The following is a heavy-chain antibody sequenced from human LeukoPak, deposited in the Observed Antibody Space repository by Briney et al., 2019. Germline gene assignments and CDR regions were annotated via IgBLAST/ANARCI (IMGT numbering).Heavy chain of an antibody. D-gene: IGHD5-18*01. CDR2: ISGSGGST. V-gene: IGHV3-23*01. CDR3: AKDQIYSYGFDY. J-gene: IGHJ4*02. Sequence: GSLRLSCGASGFTFSSYAMSLVRQAPGKGLEWVSAISGSGGSTYYADSVKGRFTISRDNSKSTLYLQMNSLRAEDTAVYYCAKDQIYSYGFDYWGQGTLVTVSS. CDR1: GFTFSSYA.